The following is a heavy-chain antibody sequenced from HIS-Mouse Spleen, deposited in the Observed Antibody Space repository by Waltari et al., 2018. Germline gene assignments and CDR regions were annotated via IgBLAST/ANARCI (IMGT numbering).Heavy chain of an antibody. D-gene: IGHD6-13*01. CDR2: IYYSGST. CDR1: GGCISSSRYY. V-gene: IGHV4-39*07. Sequence: QLQLHESGPGLVKPSETRSLTCTVPGGCISSSRYYWGWIRQPPGKGLEWIGSIYYSGSTYYNPSLKSRVTISVDTSKNQFSLKLSSVTAADTAVYYCAREIPYSSSWYDWYFDLWGRGTLVTVSS. J-gene: IGHJ2*01. CDR3: AREIPYSSSWYDWYFDL.